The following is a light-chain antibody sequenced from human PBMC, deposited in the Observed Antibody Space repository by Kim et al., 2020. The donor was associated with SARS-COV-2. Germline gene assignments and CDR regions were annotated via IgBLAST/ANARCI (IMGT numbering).Light chain of an antibody. J-gene: IGKJ1*01. Sequence: ITDWLAWYQQIPGKAPKLLIYAASTLQSGVPSRFSGSGSGTEFSLTISSLQPEDFATYFCQQADKFPWTFGQGTKVEIK. CDR3: QQADKFPWT. CDR1: ITDW. V-gene: IGKV1-12*01. CDR2: AAS.